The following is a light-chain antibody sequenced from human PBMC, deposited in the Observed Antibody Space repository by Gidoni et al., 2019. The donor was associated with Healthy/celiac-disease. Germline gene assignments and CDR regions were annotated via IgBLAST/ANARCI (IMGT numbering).Light chain of an antibody. CDR3: QQSYSTLYT. V-gene: IGKV1-39*01. J-gene: IGKJ2*01. Sequence: QMHKTPSSLSASVGDRVTITCRAIQSISRYLNWYQQKQGKAPKLLIDATSSLQSGVRSRFSGSGSGTDFTLTISSLQPEDFATYYCQQSYSTLYTFXQXTKLXIK. CDR2: ATS. CDR1: QSISRY.